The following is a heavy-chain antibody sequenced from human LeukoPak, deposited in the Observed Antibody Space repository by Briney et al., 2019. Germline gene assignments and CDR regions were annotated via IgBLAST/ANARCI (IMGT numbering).Heavy chain of an antibody. CDR3: TREEGGGSGSFDY. D-gene: IGHD6-19*01. CDR2: INPNSGGT. CDR1: GYTFTCYY. V-gene: IGHV1-2*06. J-gene: IGHJ4*02. Sequence: ASVKVSCKASGYTFTCYYVHWVRQAPGQGLEWMGRINPNSGGTNYAQKFQGRVTMTRDTSISTAYMELSSLKSDDTAVYYCTREEGGGSGSFDYWGQGTLVTVSS.